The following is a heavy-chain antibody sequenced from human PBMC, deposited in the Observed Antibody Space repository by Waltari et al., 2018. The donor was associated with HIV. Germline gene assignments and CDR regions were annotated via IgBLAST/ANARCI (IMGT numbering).Heavy chain of an antibody. CDR2: ISGSGSTA. D-gene: IGHD2-21*01. J-gene: IGHJ5*01. V-gene: IGHV3-23*01. Sequence: EVQLLESGGGLVQPGGSLRLSCAASGFTFSSYAMSWVRQAPGKGVQWVSMISGSGSTAYSADSVKGRVTISRDNSENTLYLQINSLRAEDTAVYYCAKGAFDMVVVSALDSWGHGTLVTVSS. CDR3: AKGAFDMVVVSALDS. CDR1: GFTFSSYA.